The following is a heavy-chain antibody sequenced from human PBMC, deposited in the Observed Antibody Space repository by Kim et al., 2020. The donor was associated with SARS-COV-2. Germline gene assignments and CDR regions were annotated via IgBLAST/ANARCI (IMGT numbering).Heavy chain of an antibody. CDR1: GFTFSNSG. D-gene: IGHD1-26*01. Sequence: GGSLRLSCTASGFTFSNSGMAWVRQAPGKGQEWVSAIGVGGSTFYSDSVRGRFIISRDNSANTLYQQLNSLRAADTATYYCAKERVGPGCGSYHEYWGQG. J-gene: IGHJ4*02. V-gene: IGHV3-23*01. CDR3: AKERVGPGCGSYHEY. CDR2: IGVGGST.